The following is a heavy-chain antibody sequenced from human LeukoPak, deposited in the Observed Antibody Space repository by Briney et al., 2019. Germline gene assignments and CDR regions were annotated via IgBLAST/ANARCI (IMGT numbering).Heavy chain of an antibody. CDR1: GGSISSYY. J-gene: IGHJ2*01. CDR2: IYYSGST. CDR3: ARVGPGGWYFDL. D-gene: IGHD3-10*01. V-gene: IGHV4-59*01. Sequence: PSETLSLTCTVSGGSISSYYWSWIRQPPGKGLEWIGYIYYSGSTNYNPSLKSRVTISVDTSKNQFSLKLSSVTAADTAVYYCARVGPGGWYFDLWGRGTLVTVSS.